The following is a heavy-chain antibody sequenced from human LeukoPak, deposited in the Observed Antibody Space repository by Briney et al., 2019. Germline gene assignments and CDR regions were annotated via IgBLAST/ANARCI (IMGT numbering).Heavy chain of an antibody. V-gene: IGHV3-23*01. D-gene: IGHD3-16*01. CDR1: GFTFSSYA. J-gene: IGHJ4*02. CDR2: ISGSGGST. Sequence: GGSLRLSCAASGFTFSSYAMSWVRQAPGKGLEWVSAISGSGGSTYYADSVKGRFTISRDNAKNSLYLQMNSLRAEDTAVYYCARGGTMFDYWGQGTLATVSS. CDR3: ARGGTMFDY.